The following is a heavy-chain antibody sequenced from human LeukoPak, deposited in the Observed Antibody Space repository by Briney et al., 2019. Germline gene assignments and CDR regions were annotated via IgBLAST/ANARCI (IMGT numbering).Heavy chain of an antibody. CDR3: ARVFYYSSGTFDL. Sequence: PSETLSLTCTVSGGSLSSYYWSWIRQPPGKGLEWIGYIYYSGSTTYNPSLRSRVTISVDTSKNQFSLKLSSVTAADTAVYYCARVFYYSSGTFDLWGRGTLVTVSS. J-gene: IGHJ2*01. CDR2: IYYSGST. CDR1: GGSLSSYY. D-gene: IGHD3-10*01. V-gene: IGHV4-59*01.